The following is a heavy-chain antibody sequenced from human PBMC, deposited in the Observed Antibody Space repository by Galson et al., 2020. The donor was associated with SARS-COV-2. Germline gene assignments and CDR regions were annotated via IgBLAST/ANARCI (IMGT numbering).Heavy chain of an antibody. CDR3: ARGPYYYGSGPFDY. J-gene: IGHJ4*02. CDR2: INHSGST. Sequence: SQASETLSLTCAVYGGSFSGYYWSWIRQPPGKGLEWIGEINHSGSTNYNPSLKSRVTISVDTSKNQFSLKLSSVTAADTAVYYCARGPYYYGSGPFDYWGQGTLVTVSS. D-gene: IGHD3-10*01. CDR1: GGSFSGYY. V-gene: IGHV4-34*01.